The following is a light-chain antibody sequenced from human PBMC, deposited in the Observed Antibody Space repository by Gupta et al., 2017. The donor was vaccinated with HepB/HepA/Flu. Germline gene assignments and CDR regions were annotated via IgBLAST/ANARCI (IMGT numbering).Light chain of an antibody. J-gene: IGKJ4*01. CDR1: QSLNSN. CDR3: QQYKNWPLLT. V-gene: IGKV3-15*01. Sequence: EIVMTQSPATLSVSPGDRATLSCRTSQSLNSNLAWYQQKPGLPPRLVIYGASTRATGVPARFSGSGSGTEFTLTISSRQSEDFAVYNCQQYKNWPLLTFGWGTKVEIK. CDR2: GAS.